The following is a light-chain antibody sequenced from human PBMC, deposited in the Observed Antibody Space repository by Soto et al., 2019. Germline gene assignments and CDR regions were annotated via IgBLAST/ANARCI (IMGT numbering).Light chain of an antibody. CDR3: QQYKSFGT. J-gene: IGKJ1*01. CDR1: QTITSW. CDR2: DAS. Sequence: DILLTQSPSSLSSSRGERDTIACPSSQTITSWLAWYQQKPGQAPRLLIYDASSLESWVPSRFSGSGSGTEFTLTISRLQSEDFATYYCQQYKSFGTFGQGTKVDIK. V-gene: IGKV1-5*01.